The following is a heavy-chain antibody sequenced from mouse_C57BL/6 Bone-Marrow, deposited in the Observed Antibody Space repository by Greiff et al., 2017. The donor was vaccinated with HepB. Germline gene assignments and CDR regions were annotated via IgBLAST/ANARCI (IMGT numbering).Heavy chain of an antibody. D-gene: IGHD1-1*01. CDR2: INPSTGGT. V-gene: IGHV1-42*01. J-gene: IGHJ4*01. CDR1: GYSFTGYY. CDR3: ARYYYGSSYDAMDY. Sequence: EVQLQQSGPELVKPGASVKISCKASGYSFTGYYMNWVKQSPEKSLEWIGEINPSTGGTTYNQKFKAQATLTVDKSSSTAYMQLKSLTSEDSAVYYCARYYYGSSYDAMDYWGQGTSVTVSS.